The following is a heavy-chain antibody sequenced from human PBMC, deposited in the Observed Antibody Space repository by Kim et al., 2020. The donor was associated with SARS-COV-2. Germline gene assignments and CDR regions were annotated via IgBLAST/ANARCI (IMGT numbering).Heavy chain of an antibody. CDR3: ARGRGTTSYNVFEI. V-gene: IGHV3-7*01. CDR2: IKKDGSEK. Sequence: GGSLRLSCAASGFTFSNYWMNWVRQAPGKGLEWVANIKKDGSEKYYVDSVKGRFTISRDNAGNSLYLQMNSLRADDTAVYYCARGRGTTSYNVFEIWGQGTMVTVSS. J-gene: IGHJ3*02. CDR1: GFTFSNYW. D-gene: IGHD1-1*01.